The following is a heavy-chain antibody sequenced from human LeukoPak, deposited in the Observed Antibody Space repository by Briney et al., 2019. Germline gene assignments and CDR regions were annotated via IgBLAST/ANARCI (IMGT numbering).Heavy chain of an antibody. CDR2: IYYSGST. V-gene: IGHV4-31*03. CDR3: AREGDDYSNYWWFDP. CDR1: GGSISSGGYY. J-gene: IGHJ5*02. D-gene: IGHD4-11*01. Sequence: TLSLTCTVSGGSISSGGYYWSWIRQHPGKGLEWIGYIYYSGSTYYNPSLKSRVTISVDTSKNQFSLKLSSVTAADTAVYYCAREGDDYSNYWWFDPWGQGTLVTVSS.